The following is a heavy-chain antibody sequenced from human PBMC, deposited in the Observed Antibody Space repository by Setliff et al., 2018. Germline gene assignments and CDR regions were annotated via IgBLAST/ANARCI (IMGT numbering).Heavy chain of an antibody. D-gene: IGHD3-10*01. Sequence: PSETLSLTCTVAGGSISSGVYFWSWNRQPPGQGLEWIGYIYSSGSTYYNPSLKSLVSISVDTSKNQFSLKLSSVTAADTAVYYCARESRYYYGNLGTLDYWGQGTLVTVSS. CDR2: IYSSGST. CDR1: GGSISSGVYF. J-gene: IGHJ4*02. V-gene: IGHV4-30-4*08. CDR3: ARESRYYYGNLGTLDY.